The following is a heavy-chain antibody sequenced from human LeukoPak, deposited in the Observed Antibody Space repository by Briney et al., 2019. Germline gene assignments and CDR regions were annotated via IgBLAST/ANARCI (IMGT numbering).Heavy chain of an antibody. CDR1: GITLSNYG. D-gene: IGHD3-22*01. J-gene: IGHJ4*02. Sequence: PGGSLRLSCAVSGITLSNYGMSWVRKAPGKGLEWVGGISDSGGSTNYADSVKGRFTLSRDNPKNTLYLQMNSLRAEYTAVYFCAKRGVVIRVILVGFHKEAYYFDSWGQGALVTVSS. CDR2: ISDSGGST. CDR3: AKRGVVIRVILVGFHKEAYYFDS. V-gene: IGHV3-23*01.